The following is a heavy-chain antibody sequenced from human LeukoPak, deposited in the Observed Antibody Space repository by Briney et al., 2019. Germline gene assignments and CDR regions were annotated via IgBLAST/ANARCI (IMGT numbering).Heavy chain of an antibody. D-gene: IGHD4-17*01. CDR1: GVSISSYY. CDR2: IYYSGST. J-gene: IGHJ6*03. V-gene: IGHV4-59*01. CDR3: SYGKNYYYYSIDV. Sequence: PSETLSLTCTVSGVSISSYYGIWIRQPPGKGLEWIGYIYYSGSTNYPPSLKTRVTISVDTSKNQFSLKLSSVTAADTAVYYCSYGKNYYYYSIDVWGKGTTVTISS.